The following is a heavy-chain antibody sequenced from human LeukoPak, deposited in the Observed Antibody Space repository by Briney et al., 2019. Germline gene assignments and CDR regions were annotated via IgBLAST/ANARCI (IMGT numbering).Heavy chain of an antibody. CDR1: GFTFSSYS. CDR3: ARDYTLDPYYFDY. D-gene: IGHD1-1*01. Sequence: PGGSLRLSCAASGFTFSSYSMNWVRQAPGKGLEWASYISSSSSTIYYADSVKGRFTISRDNAKNSLYLQMNSLRAEDTAVYYCARDYTLDPYYFDYWGQGTLVTVSS. CDR2: ISSSSSTI. J-gene: IGHJ4*02. V-gene: IGHV3-48*01.